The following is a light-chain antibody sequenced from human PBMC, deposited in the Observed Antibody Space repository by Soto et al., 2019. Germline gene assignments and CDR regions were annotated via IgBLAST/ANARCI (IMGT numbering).Light chain of an antibody. Sequence: EIVLTQSPATLSLSPGERATLSCRASQSVNSYLAWYQQKPGQAPRLLIYDASNRATGIPARFSGSGSGTDFTLAIGSLEPEDVAVDYCQQRSNWPPYTFGQGTKLEIK. CDR1: QSVNSY. CDR3: QQRSNWPPYT. CDR2: DAS. V-gene: IGKV3-11*01. J-gene: IGKJ2*01.